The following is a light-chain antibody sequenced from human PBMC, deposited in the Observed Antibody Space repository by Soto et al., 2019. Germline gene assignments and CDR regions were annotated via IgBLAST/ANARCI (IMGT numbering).Light chain of an antibody. V-gene: IGKV3-20*01. Sequence: EIVLTLSPGTLSLSPGERATLSCRASQSVSSNYLAWYQQKPGQAPRLLIYGASSRATGIPDRFSGRGSGTDFTLTISSLEPEDFAMYYCHQYGSSPLFTFGPGTKVDI. CDR1: QSVSSNY. CDR2: GAS. J-gene: IGKJ3*01. CDR3: HQYGSSPLFT.